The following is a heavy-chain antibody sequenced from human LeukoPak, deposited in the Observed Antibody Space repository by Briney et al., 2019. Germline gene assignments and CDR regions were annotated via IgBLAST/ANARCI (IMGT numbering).Heavy chain of an antibody. J-gene: IGHJ3*01. CDR2: IKKDGSAK. V-gene: IGHV3-7*04. CDR3: ARGSGWAFDV. D-gene: IGHD6-19*01. CDR1: GFTFSSYW. Sequence: AGGSLRLSCAASGFTFSSYWMTWVRQAPGKGLEWVAIIKKDGSAKYYVDSVRGRFTISRDNAEDSLYPQLNSLRVEDTAVYYCARGSGWAFDVWGQGTMVTVSS.